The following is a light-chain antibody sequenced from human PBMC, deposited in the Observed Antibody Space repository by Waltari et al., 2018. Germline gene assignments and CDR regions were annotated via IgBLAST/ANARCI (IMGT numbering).Light chain of an antibody. J-gene: IGKJ1*01. CDR3: QKYVNLPAT. Sequence: EIVLTQSPGTLSLSPGERATLSCRASQSVGRYLAWYQQKPGQAPRRLIYDASTRATGIPDRFSGRGSGTDFSLTISRLESEDFAVYYCQKYVNLPATFGQGTKVEIK. CDR2: DAS. CDR1: QSVGRY. V-gene: IGKV3-20*01.